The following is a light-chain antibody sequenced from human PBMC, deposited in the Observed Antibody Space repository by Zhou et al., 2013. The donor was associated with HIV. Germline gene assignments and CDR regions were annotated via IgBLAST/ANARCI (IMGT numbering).Light chain of an antibody. Sequence: EIVMTQSPATLSVSPGERATLSCRTSQNINTRLAWYQQKPGQAPRLLIYDASNRATGIPARFSGSGSGTDFTLTISRLEPEDFAVYYCQQYGSSPRSFGQGTRLEIK. J-gene: IGKJ5*01. V-gene: IGKV3-20*01. CDR1: QNINTR. CDR3: QQYGSSPRS. CDR2: DAS.